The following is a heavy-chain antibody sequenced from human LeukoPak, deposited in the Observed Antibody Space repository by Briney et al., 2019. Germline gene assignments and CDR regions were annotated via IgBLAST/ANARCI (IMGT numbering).Heavy chain of an antibody. Sequence: LRXSXXAXXFXFXXXSMNWVRQAPGKGLEWVSSISSSSSYIYYADSVKGRFTISRDNAKNSLYLQMNSLRAEDTAVYYCARDRAVVVWGQGTLVTVSS. CDR1: XFXFXXXS. D-gene: IGHD3-22*01. J-gene: IGHJ4*02. CDR2: ISSSSSYI. V-gene: IGHV3-21*01. CDR3: ARDRAVVV.